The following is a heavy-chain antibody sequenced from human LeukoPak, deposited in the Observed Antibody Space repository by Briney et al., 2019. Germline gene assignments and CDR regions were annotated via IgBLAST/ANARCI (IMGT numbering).Heavy chain of an antibody. Sequence: GGSLRLSCAVSGFTFSSYAMSWVRQAPGKGLEWVSAISGSGGSTYYADSVKGRFTISRDNSKNTLYLQMNSLRAEDTAVYYCAKGSDIVVEPAARYYYYYMDVWGKGTTVTVSS. CDR3: AKGSDIVVEPAARYYYYYMDV. CDR2: ISGSGGST. J-gene: IGHJ6*03. D-gene: IGHD2-2*01. V-gene: IGHV3-23*01. CDR1: GFTFSSYA.